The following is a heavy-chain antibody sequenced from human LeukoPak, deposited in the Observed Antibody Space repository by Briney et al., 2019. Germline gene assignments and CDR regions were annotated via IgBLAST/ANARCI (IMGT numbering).Heavy chain of an antibody. CDR1: GFAFDDYA. Sequence: GGSLRLSCAASGFAFDDYAMHWVRQTPGKGLEWISGIIWRCDNMAYADSVKGRFTISRDNAMSSLFLKMNSLRPEDTALYYCVAVPETDFWRGFYLDYWGQGTLVTVSS. V-gene: IGHV3-9*01. CDR3: VAVPETDFWRGFYLDY. CDR2: IIWRCDNM. J-gene: IGHJ4*02. D-gene: IGHD3-3*01.